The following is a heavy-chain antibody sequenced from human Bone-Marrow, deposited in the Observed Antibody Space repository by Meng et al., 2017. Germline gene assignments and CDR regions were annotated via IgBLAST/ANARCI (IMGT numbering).Heavy chain of an antibody. CDR3: ARDRGGYATFDN. V-gene: IGHV4-31*02. CDR2: IYHSGGT. D-gene: IGHD5-12*01. CDR1: GASIRMDGYY. Sequence: AQLGGSGHGPGDPSQTPSLPCTVSGASIRMDGYYWHWIRQHPGKGLEWIAYIYHSGGTYSNPSLRSRTTLSVDTSNNQFSLKLSSVTAADTAVYYCARDRGGYATFDNWGQGTLVTVSS. J-gene: IGHJ4*02.